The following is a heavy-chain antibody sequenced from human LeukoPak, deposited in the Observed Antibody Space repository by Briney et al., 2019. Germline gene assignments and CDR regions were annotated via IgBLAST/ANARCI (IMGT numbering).Heavy chain of an antibody. J-gene: IGHJ3*02. D-gene: IGHD5-18*01. CDR2: IQQDGSDY. V-gene: IGHV3-7*01. Sequence: CVATIQQDGSDYSSVLSVPVPFTISTDNAKNSLYLQMNSLRAEDTAVYYCATEYSSDAFDIWGQGTMVTVSS. CDR3: ATEYSSDAFDI.